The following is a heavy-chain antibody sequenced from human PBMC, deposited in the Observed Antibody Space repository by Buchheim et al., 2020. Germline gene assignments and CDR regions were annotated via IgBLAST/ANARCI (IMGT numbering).Heavy chain of an antibody. CDR2: ISGSGGST. CDR3: AKDCPTDEFDAYYYYYGMDV. Sequence: EVQLLESGGGLVQPGGSLRLSCAASGFTFSSYAMSWVRQAPGKGLEWVSAISGSGGSTYYAHSVKGRFTISRDNSKTTLYLQMNSLRAEDTTVYYCAKDCPTDEFDAYYYYYGMDVWGQGTT. V-gene: IGHV3-23*01. CDR1: GFTFSSYA. J-gene: IGHJ6*02.